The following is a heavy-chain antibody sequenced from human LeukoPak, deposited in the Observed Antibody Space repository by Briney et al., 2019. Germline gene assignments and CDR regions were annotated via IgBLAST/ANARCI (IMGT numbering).Heavy chain of an antibody. CDR2: IYHSGST. J-gene: IGHJ4*02. CDR3: ARHGKAGTFDY. CDR1: GYSISSGYY. V-gene: IGHV4-38-2*02. Sequence: SETLSLTCTVSGYSISSGYYWGWIRQPPGKGLEWIGSIYHSGSTYYNPSLKSRVTISVDTSKNQFSLKLSSVTAADTAVYYCARHGKAGTFDYWGQGTLVTVSS. D-gene: IGHD6-13*01.